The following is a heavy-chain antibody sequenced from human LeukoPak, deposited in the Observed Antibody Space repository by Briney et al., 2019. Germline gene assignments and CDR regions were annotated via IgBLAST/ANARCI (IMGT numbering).Heavy chain of an antibody. CDR3: ARHVRGRRLQSRS. CDR1: GFNFSNYY. J-gene: IGHJ5*02. CDR2: ISSSGSTI. Sequence: GGSLRLSCAASGFNFSNYYMSWVRQAPGKGLEWVSYISSSGSTIYYADSVKGRFTISRDNAKNSLYLQMNSLRAEATAVYYCARHVRGRRLQSRSWGQGTLVTVSS. D-gene: IGHD1-26*01. V-gene: IGHV3-11*04.